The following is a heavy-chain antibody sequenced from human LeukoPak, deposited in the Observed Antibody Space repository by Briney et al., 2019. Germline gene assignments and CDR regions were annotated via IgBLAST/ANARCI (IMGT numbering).Heavy chain of an antibody. CDR1: GYRFGAYS. D-gene: IGHD3-10*01. V-gene: IGHV3-21*01. Sequence: PGGSLRLSCAGSGYRFGAYSMNWVRQAPGKGLEWVSLITSDSNFRYYADSVKGRFTISRDNTNNSLYLQMSSLGPEDTAIYYCVRNLFYGSGSLAYWGRGTPVTVSS. J-gene: IGHJ4*02. CDR3: VRNLFYGSGSLAY. CDR2: ITSDSNFR.